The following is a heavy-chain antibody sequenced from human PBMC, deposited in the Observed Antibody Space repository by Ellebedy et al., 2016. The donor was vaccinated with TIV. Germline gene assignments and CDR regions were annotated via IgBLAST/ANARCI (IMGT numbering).Heavy chain of an antibody. D-gene: IGHD3-10*01. CDR3: TTPYYYGSGSYFL. Sequence: GGSLRLSCAASGFNFRSYWMTWVRQAPGKGLEWVAKIRQEGDEIYYVESVKGRCTISRDNAKNSLSLQMDSLRVEDAAVYYCTTPYYYGSGSYFLWGQGTLVTVSS. CDR2: IRQEGDEI. CDR1: GFNFRSYW. J-gene: IGHJ4*02. V-gene: IGHV3-7*03.